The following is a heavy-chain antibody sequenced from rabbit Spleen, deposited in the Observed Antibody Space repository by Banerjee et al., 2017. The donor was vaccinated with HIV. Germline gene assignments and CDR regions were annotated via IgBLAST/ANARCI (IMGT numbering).Heavy chain of an antibody. V-gene: IGHV1S40*01. D-gene: IGHD8-1*01. CDR3: ARDTGSSFSSYGMDL. CDR1: GVSFSDRDV. CDR2: AYAGSSDST. Sequence: QSLEESGGDLVKPGASLTLTCKASGVSFSDRDVMCWVRQAPGKGLEWVACAYAGSSDSTYSATWAKGRFTISKTSSTTVTLQMTSLTVADTATYFCARDTGSSFSSYGMDLWGPGTLVTVS. J-gene: IGHJ6*01.